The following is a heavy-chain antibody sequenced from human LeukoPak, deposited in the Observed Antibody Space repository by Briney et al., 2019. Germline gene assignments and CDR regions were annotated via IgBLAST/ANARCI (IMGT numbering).Heavy chain of an antibody. V-gene: IGHV4-59*08. CDR3: GSRGGSGYGAYFDY. D-gene: IGHD4/OR15-4a*01. Sequence: SETLSLTCTASGISISSYYLSWVRQPPGKGLEWIGYIYYSGSTNYNPSLKSRVTISVDTSKNQFSLKLSSVTAADTAVYYCGSRGGSGYGAYFDYWGQGTLVTVSS. CDR1: GISISSYY. CDR2: IYYSGST. J-gene: IGHJ4*02.